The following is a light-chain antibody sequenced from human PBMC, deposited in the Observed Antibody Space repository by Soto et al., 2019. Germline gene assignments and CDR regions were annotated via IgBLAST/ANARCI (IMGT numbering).Light chain of an antibody. CDR3: HQYGSSPWT. J-gene: IGKJ1*01. Sequence: EIVLTQSPGTLSLSPGERATLSCRASQSVSNSYIAWYQQKYGQAPRLLIYGASSRATGIPDRFSGSGSGTDFTLTISRLEPEDFAVYYCHQYGSSPWTFGQGTKVEIK. V-gene: IGKV3-20*01. CDR2: GAS. CDR1: QSVSNSY.